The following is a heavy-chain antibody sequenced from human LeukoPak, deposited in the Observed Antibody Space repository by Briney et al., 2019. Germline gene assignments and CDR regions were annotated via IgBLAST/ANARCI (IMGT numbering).Heavy chain of an antibody. CDR2: INHSGST. D-gene: IGHD3-22*01. V-gene: IGHV4-34*01. CDR1: GGSFSGYY. Sequence: SETLSLTCAVYGGSFSGYYWSWIRQPPGKGLEWIGEINHSGSTYYNPSLKSRVTISVDTSKNQFSLKLSSVTAADTAVYYCARGILPYYYDSSGYFHFDYWGQGTLVTVSS. CDR3: ARGILPYYYDSSGYFHFDY. J-gene: IGHJ4*02.